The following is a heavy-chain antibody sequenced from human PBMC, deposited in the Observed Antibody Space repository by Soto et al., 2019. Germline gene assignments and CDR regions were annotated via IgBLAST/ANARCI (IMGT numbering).Heavy chain of an antibody. CDR1: GGTFSTYA. J-gene: IGHJ6*02. CDR3: ARVRVVGATRLYYHYGLDV. CDR2: VIPIFGTS. D-gene: IGHD1-26*01. Sequence: QVQLVQSGAEVKKPGSSVKVSCKASGGTFSTYAISWVRQAPGQGLEWMGGVIPIFGTSTYAQNFQGRVTITADESTSTAYMELSRLRSEATAVYYCARVRVVGATRLYYHYGLDVWGQGTTVTVSS. V-gene: IGHV1-69*01.